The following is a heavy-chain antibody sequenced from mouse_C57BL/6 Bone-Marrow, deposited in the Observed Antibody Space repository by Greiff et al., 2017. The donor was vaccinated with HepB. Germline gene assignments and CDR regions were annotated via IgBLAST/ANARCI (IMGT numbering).Heavy chain of an antibody. J-gene: IGHJ2*01. V-gene: IGHV1-61*01. D-gene: IGHD1-1*01. CDR3: ASRGYGSSRGY. Sequence: QVQLQQPGAELVRPGSSVKLTCKASGYTFTSYWMDWVKQRPGQGLEWIGNIYPSDSETHYNQKFKDKATLTVDKSSSTAYMQLSSLTSEDSAVYYCASRGYGSSRGYWGQGTTLTVSS. CDR1: GYTFTSYW. CDR2: IYPSDSET.